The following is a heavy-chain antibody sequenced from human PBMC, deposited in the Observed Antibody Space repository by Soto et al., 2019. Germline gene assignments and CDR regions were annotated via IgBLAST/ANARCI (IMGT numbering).Heavy chain of an antibody. D-gene: IGHD4-17*01. CDR3: AKEARSRAVTATRVYGMGV. CDR2: ISHDGRNK. V-gene: IGHV3-30*18. CDR1: GFTFSDYG. Sequence: QVNLVESGGGVVQPGRSLRLSCAASGFTFSDYGMHWVRQAPGKGLEWVAAISHDGRNKFYGDSGKGRFTISRDNSKIPLLLQADSLRDGDTAVYFCAKEARSRAVTATRVYGMGVWAQGPTVAVSS. J-gene: IGHJ6*02.